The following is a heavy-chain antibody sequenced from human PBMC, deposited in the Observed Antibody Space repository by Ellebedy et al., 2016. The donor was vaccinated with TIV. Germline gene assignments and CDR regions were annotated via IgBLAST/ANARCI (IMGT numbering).Heavy chain of an antibody. D-gene: IGHD3-9*01. V-gene: IGHV4-61*01. CDR2: IYYSGST. Sequence: SETLSHTXTVSGGSVSSGSYYWGWIRQPPGKGLEWIGYIYYSGSTNYNPSLKSRVTISVDTSKNQFSLKLSSVTAADTAVYYCARTTYYDILTGYYITYYFDYWGQGTLVTVSS. J-gene: IGHJ4*02. CDR3: ARTTYYDILTGYYITYYFDY. CDR1: GGSVSSGSYY.